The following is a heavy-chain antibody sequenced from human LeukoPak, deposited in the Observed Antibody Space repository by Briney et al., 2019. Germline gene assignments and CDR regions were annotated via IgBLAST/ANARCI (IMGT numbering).Heavy chain of an antibody. J-gene: IGHJ3*02. V-gene: IGHV4-59*08. CDR3: ARPSRTGSGWDAFDI. D-gene: IGHD3-3*01. CDR2: ISYSGSN. Sequence: PSETLSLTYTVSGGSLSSYYWSWIRQPPGKELEWIGHISYSGSNNYHPSLKSRLTISVDTSKNQFSLNLSSVTAADTAVYYCARPSRTGSGWDAFDIWGQGTMVTVSS. CDR1: GGSLSSYY.